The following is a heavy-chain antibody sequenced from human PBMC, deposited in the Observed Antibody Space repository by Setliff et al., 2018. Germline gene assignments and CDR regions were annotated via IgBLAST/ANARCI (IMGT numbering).Heavy chain of an antibody. CDR2: IYTSWST. V-gene: IGHV4-61*09. D-gene: IGHD3-3*01. CDR1: DDSISSRHYY. J-gene: IGHJ6*03. Sequence: KTSETLSLTCTVSDDSISSRHYYWSWIRQPAGKGLEWLGQIYTSWSTNYNPSLKGRATLSIDASKRQFSLKLTSVTAADTAVCYCARVGGFLHMDVWGKGTTVTVSS. CDR3: ARVGGFLHMDV.